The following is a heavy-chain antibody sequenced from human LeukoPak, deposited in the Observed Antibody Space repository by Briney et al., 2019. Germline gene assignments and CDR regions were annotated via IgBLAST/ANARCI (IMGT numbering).Heavy chain of an antibody. V-gene: IGHV3-21*01. CDR2: ITASSGYI. Sequence: GGCRRLSSVVSGFTFSTISMTWVRQAPGKVRGWVSSITASSGYIYYADSVKGRFNISRDNAKNSLYLQMSSLRAEDTAVYYCARIYGGNSGGFDYWGQGALVTVSS. D-gene: IGHD4-23*01. CDR1: GFTFSTIS. J-gene: IGHJ4*02. CDR3: ARIYGGNSGGFDY.